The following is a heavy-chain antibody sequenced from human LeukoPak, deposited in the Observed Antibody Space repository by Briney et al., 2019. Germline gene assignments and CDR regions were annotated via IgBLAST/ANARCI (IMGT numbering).Heavy chain of an antibody. CDR3: ARGAAAGTQHDAFDI. CDR1: GFTFSSYA. V-gene: IGHV3-30*01. CDR2: ISYDGSNK. D-gene: IGHD6-13*01. Sequence: GGSLRLSCAASGFTFSSYAMHWVRQAPGKGLEWVAVISYDGSNKYYADSAKGRFTISRDNSKNTLYLQMNSLRAEDTAVYYCARGAAAGTQHDAFDIWGQGTMVTVSS. J-gene: IGHJ3*02.